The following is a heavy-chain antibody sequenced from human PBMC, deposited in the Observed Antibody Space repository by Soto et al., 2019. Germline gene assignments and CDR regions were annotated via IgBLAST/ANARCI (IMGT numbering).Heavy chain of an antibody. CDR2: ISGSGGST. J-gene: IGHJ4*02. CDR1: GFTFSSYA. D-gene: IGHD3-9*01. Sequence: GGSLRLSCAASGFTFSSYAMSWVRQAPGKGLEWVSAISGSGGSTYYADSVKGRFTISRDNSKNTRYLQMNSLRAEDTAVYYCANGGDRVGYFDWLSTTYFDYWGQGTLVTVSS. CDR3: ANGGDRVGYFDWLSTTYFDY. V-gene: IGHV3-23*01.